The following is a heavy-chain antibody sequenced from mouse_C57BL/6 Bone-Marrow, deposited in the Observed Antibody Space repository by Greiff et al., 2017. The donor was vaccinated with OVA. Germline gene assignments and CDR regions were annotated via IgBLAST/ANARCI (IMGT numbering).Heavy chain of an antibody. D-gene: IGHD1-1*01. CDR1: GYTFTSYW. V-gene: IGHV1-52*01. Sequence: QVQLQQPGAELVRPGSSVKLSCKASGYTFTSYWMHWVKQRPIQGLEWIGNIDPSDSETHYNQKFKDKATLTVDKSSSTAYMQLSSLTSEDSAVYYCARADYCGSSSYWYFDVWGTGTTVTVSS. CDR2: IDPSDSET. J-gene: IGHJ1*03. CDR3: ARADYCGSSSYWYFDV.